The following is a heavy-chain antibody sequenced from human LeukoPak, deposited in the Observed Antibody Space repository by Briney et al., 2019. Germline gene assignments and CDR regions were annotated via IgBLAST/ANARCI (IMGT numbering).Heavy chain of an antibody. D-gene: IGHD6-13*01. CDR1: GYNFNNNG. CDR2: INCYNGNT. V-gene: IGHV1-18*04. Sequence: ASVKVSCKTSGYNFNNNGISWVRQAPEQGLEWMGWINCYNGNTKYSQKIQGRVTMTKDTSTSTVYMELRSLRSDDTAVYYCARDLGALSSSWYYLSYYWGQGTLVTVSS. CDR3: ARDLGALSSSWYYLSYY. J-gene: IGHJ4*02.